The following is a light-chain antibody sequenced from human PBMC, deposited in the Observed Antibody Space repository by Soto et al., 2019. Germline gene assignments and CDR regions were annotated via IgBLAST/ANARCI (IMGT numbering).Light chain of an antibody. CDR3: HQYDSWT. CDR2: DAS. V-gene: IGKV3D-20*01. Sequence: EIVLTQSPATLSLSPGERATLSCRASQSVNSYLAWYQQKPGLAPRLLIYDASSRATGIPDRFSGSGSGTDFTLTISRLEPEDFAVYYCHQYDSWTFGQGTKVDIK. J-gene: IGKJ1*01. CDR1: QSVNSY.